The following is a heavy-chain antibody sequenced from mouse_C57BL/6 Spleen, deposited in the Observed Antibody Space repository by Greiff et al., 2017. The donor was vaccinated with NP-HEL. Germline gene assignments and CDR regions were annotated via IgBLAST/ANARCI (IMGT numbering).Heavy chain of an antibody. D-gene: IGHD1-1*01. V-gene: IGHV1-55*01. CDR1: GYTFPSYW. J-gene: IGHJ4*01. CDR2: IYPGSGST. CDR3: ANCDGSSYAMDY. Sequence: QVQLQQPGAELVKPGASVKMSCKASGYTFPSYWLTWVKQRPGQGLEWIGEIYPGSGSTNYNEKFKSKATLTVDTSSSTAYMQLSSLTSEDSAFYYCANCDGSSYAMDYWGQGTSVTVSS.